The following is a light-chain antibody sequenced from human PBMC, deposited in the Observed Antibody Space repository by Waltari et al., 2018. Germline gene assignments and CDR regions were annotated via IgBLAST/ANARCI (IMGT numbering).Light chain of an antibody. CDR3: SSYSTSTYPI. V-gene: IGLV2-14*01. CDR2: QVS. CDR1: GRHLGAYDY. Sequence: QSALTQPASVSASLGQSIPISCTGTGRHLGAYDYASWYQQHPGKAPKLIIFQVSNRPSGVSDRFSASKSGMTASLSISGLRTDDEAIYYCSSYSTSTYPIFGGGTKVTVL. J-gene: IGLJ2*01.